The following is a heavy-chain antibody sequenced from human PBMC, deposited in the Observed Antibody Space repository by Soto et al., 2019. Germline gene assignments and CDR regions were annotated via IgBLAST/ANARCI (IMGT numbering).Heavy chain of an antibody. CDR2: INPNSGGT. V-gene: IGHV1-2*04. J-gene: IGHJ3*02. CDR3: ARGLAYSSSAALAFDI. CDR1: GYTFTGYY. D-gene: IGHD6-6*01. Sequence: ASVKVSCKASGYTFTGYYMHWVRQAPGQGLEWMGWINPNSGGTNYAQKFQGWVTMTRVTSISTAYMELSRLRSDDTAVYYCARGLAYSSSAALAFDIWGQGTMVTVSS.